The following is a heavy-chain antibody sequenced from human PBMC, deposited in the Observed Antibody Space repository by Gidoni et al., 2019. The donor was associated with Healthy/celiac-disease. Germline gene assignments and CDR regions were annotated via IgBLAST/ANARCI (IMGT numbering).Heavy chain of an antibody. Sequence: QVQLVQSGSELKKPGASVKVSCKASGSTFTSYAMNWVRQAPGQGLEWMGWINTNTGNPTYAQGFTGRFVCSLDTSVSTAYLQISSLKAEDTAVYYWARDQGSLAGTGRTWFDPWGQGTLVTVSS. CDR1: GSTFTSYA. CDR3: ARDQGSLAGTGRTWFDP. V-gene: IGHV7-4-1*02. D-gene: IGHD6-19*01. J-gene: IGHJ5*02. CDR2: INTNTGNP.